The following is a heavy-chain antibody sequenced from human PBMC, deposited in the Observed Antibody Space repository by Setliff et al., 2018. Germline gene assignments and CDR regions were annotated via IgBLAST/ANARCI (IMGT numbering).Heavy chain of an antibody. D-gene: IGHD3-9*01. CDR1: GYRLIEVS. CDR3: ARDKAKRLVFNRWFDP. J-gene: IGHJ5*02. V-gene: IGHV1-24*01. CDR2: FDPEDEET. Sequence: ASVKVSCKVSGYRLIEVSMHWVRQAPGKGLEWMGGFDPEDEETIYAQKFQGRVTMTTDTSTSTAYMELRSLRSDDTAVYYCARDKAKRLVFNRWFDPWGQGTLVTVSS.